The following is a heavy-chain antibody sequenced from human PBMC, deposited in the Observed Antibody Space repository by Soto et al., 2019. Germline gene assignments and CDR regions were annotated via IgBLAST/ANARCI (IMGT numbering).Heavy chain of an antibody. CDR1: GFTFSSYE. Sequence: GSLRLSCAASGFTFSSYEMNWVRQAPGKGLEWVSYISSSGSTIYYADSAKGRFTISRDNAKNSLYLQMNSLRAEDTAVYYCARDKWGFGESYYYGMDVWGQGTTVTVSS. J-gene: IGHJ6*02. D-gene: IGHD3-10*01. V-gene: IGHV3-48*03. CDR2: ISSSGSTI. CDR3: ARDKWGFGESYYYGMDV.